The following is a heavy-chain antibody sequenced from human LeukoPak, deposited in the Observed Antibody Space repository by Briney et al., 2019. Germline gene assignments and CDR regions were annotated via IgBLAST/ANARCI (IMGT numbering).Heavy chain of an antibody. CDR2: NNAGNGNT. CDR3: ARPRLLWFGELLYRGRNYFDY. J-gene: IGHJ4*02. V-gene: IGHV1-3*01. D-gene: IGHD3-10*01. CDR1: GYTFTSYA. Sequence: GASVKVSCKASGYTFTSYAMHWVRQAPGQRLEWMGWNNAGNGNTKYSQKFQGRVTITRDTSASTAYMELSSLRSEDTAVYYCARPRLLWFGELLYRGRNYFDYWGQGTLVTVSS.